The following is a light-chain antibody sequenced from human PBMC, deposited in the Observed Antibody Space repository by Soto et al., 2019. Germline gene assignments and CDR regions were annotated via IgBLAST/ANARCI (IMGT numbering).Light chain of an antibody. CDR3: QQRSNWPPT. CDR2: DAS. V-gene: IGKV3-11*01. Sequence: EIVLTQSPATLSLSPGERATLSCRASQSVSSYLAWYQQKPGQAPRLLIYDASNRATGIPARLSGSGSGTDFTLTISSLEPEDFAVYYCQQRSNWPPTFGQGT. CDR1: QSVSSY. J-gene: IGKJ1*01.